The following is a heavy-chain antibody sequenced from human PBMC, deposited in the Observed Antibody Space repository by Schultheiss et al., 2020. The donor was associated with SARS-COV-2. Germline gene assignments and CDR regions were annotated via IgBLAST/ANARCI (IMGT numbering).Heavy chain of an antibody. CDR1: GGTFSSYA. J-gene: IGHJ6*02. V-gene: IGHV1-69*01. Sequence: KISCKASGGTFSSYAISWVRQAPGQGLEWMGGIIPIFGTANYAQKFQGRVTITADESPSTSYMELRSLTSDDTAVYYCARVRSYDSSYYGMDVWGQGTTVTVSS. CDR3: ARVRSYDSSYYGMDV. D-gene: IGHD3-3*01. CDR2: IIPIFGTA.